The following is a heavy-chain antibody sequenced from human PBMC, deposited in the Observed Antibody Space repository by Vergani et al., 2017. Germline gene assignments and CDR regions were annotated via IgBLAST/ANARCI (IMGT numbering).Heavy chain of an antibody. CDR1: GFTFSSYS. V-gene: IGHV3-21*01. Sequence: EVQLVESGGGLVKPGGSLRLSCAASGFTFSSYSMNWVRQAPGKGLEWVSSISSSSSYIYYADSVKGRFTISRDNAKNSLYLQMNSLRAEDTAVYYCAREVDLARWGYYYDSSGTTEYFDLWGRGTLVTVSS. CDR3: AREVDLARWGYYYDSSGTTEYFDL. D-gene: IGHD3-22*01. CDR2: ISSSSSYI. J-gene: IGHJ2*01.